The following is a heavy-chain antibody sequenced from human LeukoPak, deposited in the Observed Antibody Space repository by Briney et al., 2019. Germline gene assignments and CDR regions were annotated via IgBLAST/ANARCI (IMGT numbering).Heavy chain of an antibody. CDR2: IYYSGST. D-gene: IGHD2-21*02. Sequence: PSETLSLTCTVSGGSISSSNYYWGWIRQPPGKGLEWIGSIYYSGSTYYNPSLKSRVTISVDTSKNKFSLKLNSVTAADTAVYYCARGAPTNAYCGGDCSVYGYWGQGTLVTVSS. J-gene: IGHJ4*02. CDR1: GGSISSSNYY. V-gene: IGHV4-39*07. CDR3: ARGAPTNAYCGGDCSVYGY.